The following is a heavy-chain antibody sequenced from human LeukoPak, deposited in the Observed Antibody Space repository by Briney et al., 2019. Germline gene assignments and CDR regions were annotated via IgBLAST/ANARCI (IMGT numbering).Heavy chain of an antibody. V-gene: IGHV3-30*18. J-gene: IGHJ4*02. D-gene: IGHD3-10*01. CDR1: GFTFSSYG. CDR2: ISYDRSTK. CDR3: AKVGLVRGVRVDYFDN. Sequence: GGSLRLSCAASGFTFSSYGMHWVRQAPGKGLEWVAVISYDRSTKHHADSVKGRFTISRDNSKNTLYLQMDSLRAEDTAVYYCAKVGLVRGVRVDYFDNWGQGTLVTVSS.